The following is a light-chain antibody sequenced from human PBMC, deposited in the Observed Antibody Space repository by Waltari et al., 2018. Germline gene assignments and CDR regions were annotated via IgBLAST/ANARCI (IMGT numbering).Light chain of an antibody. J-gene: IGKJ5*01. V-gene: IGKV4-1*01. CDR2: WAS. CDR3: QQYYSSPVT. CDR1: QSVLYRSDNKNY. Sequence: DIVMTQSPDSLAVSLGERATINCKSSQSVLYRSDNKNYLGWYQQKPGLPPKLLISWASTRESGVPDRFSGSGSGTDFTLTISSLQAEDVAVYYCQQYYSSPVTFGQGTRLEIK.